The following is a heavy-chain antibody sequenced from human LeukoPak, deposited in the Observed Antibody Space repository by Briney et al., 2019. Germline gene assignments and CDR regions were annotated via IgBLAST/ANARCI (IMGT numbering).Heavy chain of an antibody. D-gene: IGHD5-12*01. Sequence: ASVKVSCKASGYTFTGYYMHRVRQAPGQGLEWMGWINPNSGGTNYAQKFQGRVTMTRDTSTSTAYMELSRLRSDDTAVYYCAREKWLRLPSFDYWGQGTLVTVSS. V-gene: IGHV1-2*02. CDR1: GYTFTGYY. CDR2: INPNSGGT. J-gene: IGHJ4*02. CDR3: AREKWLRLPSFDY.